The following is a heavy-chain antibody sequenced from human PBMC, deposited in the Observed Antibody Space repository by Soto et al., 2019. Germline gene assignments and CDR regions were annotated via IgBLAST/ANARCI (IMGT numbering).Heavy chain of an antibody. Sequence: TLSVTWTVSGGSIISGGYYWSWIRQHPGKGLEWIGYIYYSGSTYYNPSLKSRVTISVDTSKNQFSLKLSSVTAADTAVYYCARDLGYGGYYMDVWGKGTTVTVSS. CDR2: IYYSGST. D-gene: IGHD5-12*01. CDR1: GGSIISGGYY. CDR3: ARDLGYGGYYMDV. J-gene: IGHJ6*03. V-gene: IGHV4-31*02.